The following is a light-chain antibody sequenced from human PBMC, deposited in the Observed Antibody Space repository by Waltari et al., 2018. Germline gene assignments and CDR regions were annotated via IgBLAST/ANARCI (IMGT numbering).Light chain of an antibody. CDR1: SSAVGGFNF. V-gene: IGLV2-14*03. Sequence: QSALTQPASVSGSPGQSIPVSCPGTSSAVGGFNFVSWYQQHPGKAPKLMIFDVTNRPSGVSNRFSGSKSGNTASLTISGLQAEDEAEYYCSSYTSSRTNVFGSGTKVTVL. J-gene: IGLJ6*01. CDR3: SSYTSSRTNV. CDR2: DVT.